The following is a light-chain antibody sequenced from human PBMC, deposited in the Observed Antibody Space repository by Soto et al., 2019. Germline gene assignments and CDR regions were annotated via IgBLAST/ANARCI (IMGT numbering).Light chain of an antibody. Sequence: EFVLKQSPGTLSLSPGERATLSCRASQSVSSSYLAWYQQKPGQAPRLLIYGASSSATGIPDRFSGSGSGTDFTLTISRLEPEDFAVYYCQQYGRYFGQGTQMEIK. J-gene: IGKJ5*01. CDR3: QQYGRY. CDR1: QSVSSSY. V-gene: IGKV3-20*01. CDR2: GAS.